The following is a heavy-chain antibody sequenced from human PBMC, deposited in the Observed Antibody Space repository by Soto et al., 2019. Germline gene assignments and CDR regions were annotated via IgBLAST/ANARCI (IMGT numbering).Heavy chain of an antibody. CDR3: TILWEAVRYQYYVLDV. CDR1: GGTHNNYA. CDR2: IIPIFATV. Sequence: QVQLLQSGAEVRKPGSSVKVSCKASGGTHNNYAFTWVRQARGQGLEWVGGIIPIFATVVYAQRFGGRVTISADKSTSTAYVELPNLSFDDTAVYYCTILWEAVRYQYYVLDVRGQGTAITVS. V-gene: IGHV1-69*06. D-gene: IGHD1-26*01. J-gene: IGHJ6*02.